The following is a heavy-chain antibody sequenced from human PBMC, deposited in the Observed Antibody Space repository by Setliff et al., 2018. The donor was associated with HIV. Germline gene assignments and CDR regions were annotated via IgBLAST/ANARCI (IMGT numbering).Heavy chain of an antibody. J-gene: IGHJ4*02. V-gene: IGHV1-24*01. D-gene: IGHD5-12*01. Sequence: ASVKVSCKISGCTLTEVSMHWVRQAPGKGLEWMGYFDPQDGKTIYAQEFQGRVTITRDTSASTAYMELSSLRSEDMAVYYCARAGRDGYNNQGYFDYWGQGTLVTVSS. CDR2: FDPQDGKT. CDR3: ARAGRDGYNNQGYFDY. CDR1: GCTLTEVS.